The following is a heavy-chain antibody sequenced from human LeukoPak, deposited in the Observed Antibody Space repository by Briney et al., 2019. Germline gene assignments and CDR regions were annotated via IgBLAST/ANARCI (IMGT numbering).Heavy chain of an antibody. CDR2: IYYSGST. D-gene: IGHD6-19*01. CDR1: GGSISSYY. Sequence: SETLSLTCTVSGGSISSYYWSWIRQPPGKGLEWIGYIYYSGSTNYNPSLKSRVTISVDTSKNRFSLKLSSVTAADTALYYCARESYSSGPHWFDPWGQGTLVTVSS. J-gene: IGHJ5*02. CDR3: ARESYSSGPHWFDP. V-gene: IGHV4-59*12.